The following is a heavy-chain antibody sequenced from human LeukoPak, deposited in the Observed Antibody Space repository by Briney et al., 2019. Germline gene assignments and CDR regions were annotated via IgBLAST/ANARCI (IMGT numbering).Heavy chain of an antibody. CDR2: IYPGDSDT. D-gene: IGHD3-10*01. V-gene: IGHV5-51*01. Sequence: GESLKISCKGSGYSFTSYWIGWVRQMPGKGLEWMGIIYPGDSDTRYSPSFQGQVTFSADKSISTAYLQWSSLKASDTAMYYCARVYGSGSYWLPYYYYYMDVWGKGTTVTISS. CDR3: ARVYGSGSYWLPYYYYYMDV. J-gene: IGHJ6*03. CDR1: GYSFTSYW.